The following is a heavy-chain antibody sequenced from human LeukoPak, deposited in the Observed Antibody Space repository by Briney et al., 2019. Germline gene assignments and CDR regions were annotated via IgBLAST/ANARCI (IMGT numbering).Heavy chain of an antibody. D-gene: IGHD3-10*01. CDR1: GGTFSSYA. CDR3: ASEPTVHTMVRGVVYYYYGMDV. Sequence: SVKVSCKASGGTFSSYAISWVRQAPGQGLEWMGGIIPIFGTANYAQKFQGRVTITADESTSTAHMELSSLRSEDTAVYYCASEPTVHTMVRGVVYYYYGMDVWGQGTTVTVSS. CDR2: IIPIFGTA. J-gene: IGHJ6*02. V-gene: IGHV1-69*13.